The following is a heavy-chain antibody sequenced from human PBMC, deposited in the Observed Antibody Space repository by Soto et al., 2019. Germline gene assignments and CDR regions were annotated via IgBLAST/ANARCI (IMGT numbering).Heavy chain of an antibody. CDR2: ISGSAGST. J-gene: IGHJ4*02. CDR1: GFTFTTYA. Sequence: EVQLLESGGGLVQPGGSLRLSCAASGFTFTTYAMSWVRQAPGKGLEWVSAISGSAGSTYYADSVKGRFTISRDNSKNTLYLQMNSLRAEDTAVYYCAKKWDTTFSSSSHWGLGTLVSVSS. V-gene: IGHV3-23*01. D-gene: IGHD6-6*01. CDR3: AKKWDTTFSSSSH.